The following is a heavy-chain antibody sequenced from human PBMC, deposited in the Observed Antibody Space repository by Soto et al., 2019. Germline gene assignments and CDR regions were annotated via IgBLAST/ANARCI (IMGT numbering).Heavy chain of an antibody. CDR2: IHHSGST. D-gene: IGHD1-7*01. Sequence: SETLSLTCAVSGGSISSNNWWNWVRQPPGKGLEWIGEIHHSGSTNYNPSLKSRVTISVDKSKNQFSLKLNSVTAADTAVYYCASRDPGTSVDYWGQGTLVTVSS. J-gene: IGHJ4*02. CDR1: GGSISSNNW. CDR3: ASRDPGTSVDY. V-gene: IGHV4-4*02.